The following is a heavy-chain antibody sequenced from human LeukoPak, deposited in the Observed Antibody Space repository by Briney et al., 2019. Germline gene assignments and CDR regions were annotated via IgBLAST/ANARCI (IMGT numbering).Heavy chain of an antibody. CDR3: ARRFGETNWFDP. CDR2: IYPGDSDT. V-gene: IGHV5-51*01. Sequence: GESLKISGKASGYSFTSYWSGWVGRLPGKGLEWMGTIYPGDSDTRYSPSFQGQATISADKSISTDYLQWSSLKASDTAMYYCARRFGETNWFDPWGQGTLVTVSS. J-gene: IGHJ5*02. D-gene: IGHD3-10*01. CDR1: GYSFTSYW.